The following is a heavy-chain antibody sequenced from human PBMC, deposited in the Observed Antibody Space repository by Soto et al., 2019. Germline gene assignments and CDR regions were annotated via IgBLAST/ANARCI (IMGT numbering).Heavy chain of an antibody. CDR1: GGSISSYY. Sequence: SETLSLTCTVSGGSISSYYWSWIRQPPGKGLEWIGYIYYSGSTNYNPSLKSRVTISVDTSKNQFSLKLSSVTAADTAVYYCARQGSITAAAGSYYYMDVWGKGTTVTVSS. J-gene: IGHJ6*03. CDR2: IYYSGST. CDR3: ARQGSITAAAGSYYYMDV. D-gene: IGHD6-13*01. V-gene: IGHV4-59*08.